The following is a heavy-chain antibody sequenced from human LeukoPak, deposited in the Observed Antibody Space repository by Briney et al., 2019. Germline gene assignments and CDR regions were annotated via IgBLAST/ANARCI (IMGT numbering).Heavy chain of an antibody. CDR1: AFTFGSYS. J-gene: IGHJ3*02. Sequence: GGSMRLSCEPSAFTFGSYSINWDSQAPGKGLEWVSSISSSSSYIYYASSVKGRFTISRDNAKNSLYRQMNSLRAEDKAVYYCASQGSYYYDSSGLSVGAFDIWGQGTMVTVSS. D-gene: IGHD3-22*01. CDR2: ISSSSSYI. CDR3: ASQGSYYYDSSGLSVGAFDI. V-gene: IGHV3-21*01.